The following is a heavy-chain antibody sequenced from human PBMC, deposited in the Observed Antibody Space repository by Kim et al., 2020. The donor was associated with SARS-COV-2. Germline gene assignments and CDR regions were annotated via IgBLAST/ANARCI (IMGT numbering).Heavy chain of an antibody. V-gene: IGHV3-23*01. D-gene: IGHD2-21*02. CDR1: GFTFSSYA. J-gene: IGHJ2*01. Sequence: GGSLRLSCAASGFTFSSYAMSWVRQAPGKGLEWVSAISGSGGSTYYADSVKGRFTIFRDNSKNTLYLQMNSLRAEDTAVYYCAKEVSTLVVTAIRDWYFDLWGRGTLVTVSS. CDR2: ISGSGGST. CDR3: AKEVSTLVVTAIRDWYFDL.